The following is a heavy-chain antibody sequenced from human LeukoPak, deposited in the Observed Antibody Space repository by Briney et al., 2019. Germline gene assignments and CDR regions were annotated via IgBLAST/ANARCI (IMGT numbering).Heavy chain of an antibody. D-gene: IGHD3-9*01. CDR3: EAGIRYAFDY. CDR1: GFSFTDYP. J-gene: IGHJ4*02. V-gene: IGHV3-48*02. CDR2: MRTTAAGAKYA. Sequence: GGSLRLSCATSGFSFTDYPMNWVRQAPGKGLEWISNMRTTAAGAKYAYYADSVKGRVTISRDDGNNTLYLHMNSLRDDDTSVYQAEAGIRYAFDYWGQGILVTVSS.